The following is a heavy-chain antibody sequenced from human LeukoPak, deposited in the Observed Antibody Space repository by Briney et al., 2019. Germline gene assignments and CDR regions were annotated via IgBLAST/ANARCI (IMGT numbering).Heavy chain of an antibody. Sequence: ASVKVSCKASGYTFTSYYMHWVRQAPGQGLEWMGIINPSGGSTSYAQKFQGGVTMTRDTSTSTVYMELSSLRSEDTAVYYCAIGYCSSTSCYGRFWFDPWGQGTLVTVSS. V-gene: IGHV1-46*01. CDR3: AIGYCSSTSCYGRFWFDP. CDR2: INPSGGST. D-gene: IGHD2-2*01. CDR1: GYTFTSYY. J-gene: IGHJ5*02.